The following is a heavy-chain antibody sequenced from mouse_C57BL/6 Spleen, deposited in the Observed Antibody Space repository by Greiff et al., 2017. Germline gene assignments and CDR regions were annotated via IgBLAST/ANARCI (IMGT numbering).Heavy chain of an antibody. V-gene: IGHV10-3*01. CDR3: VRGSLWITTVPYAMDY. D-gene: IGHD1-1*01. J-gene: IGHJ4*01. CDR1: GFTFNTYA. Sequence: EVMLVESGGGLVQPKGSLKLSCAASGFTFNTYAMHWVRQAPGKGLEWVARIRSKSSNYATYYADSVKDRFTISRDDSQSMLYLQMNNLKTEDTAMYYCVRGSLWITTVPYAMDYWGQGTSVTVSS. CDR2: IRSKSSNYAT.